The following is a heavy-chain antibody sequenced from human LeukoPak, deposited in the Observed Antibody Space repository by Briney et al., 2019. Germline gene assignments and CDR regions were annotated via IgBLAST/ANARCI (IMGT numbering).Heavy chain of an antibody. CDR2: ISWNSGSI. V-gene: IGHV3-9*01. CDR1: GFTFDDYA. J-gene: IGHJ3*02. CDR3: SPVGQGPFDI. Sequence: PGGSLRLSCAASGFTFDDYAMHWVRQAPGKGLEWVSGISWNSGSIGYADSVKGRFTISRDNAKNTLFLQMNSLRAEDTAVYYCSPVGQGPFDIWGQGTMVTVSS.